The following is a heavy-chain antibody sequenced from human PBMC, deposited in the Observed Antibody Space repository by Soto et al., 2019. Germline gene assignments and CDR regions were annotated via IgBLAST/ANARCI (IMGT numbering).Heavy chain of an antibody. CDR1: GFTFSGYT. Sequence: GGSLRLSCAASGFTFSGYTMNWVRQAPGKGLEWVSSISSSSSDIYYADSVKGRFTISRDNAKNSLFLQMSSLTAEDTAVYFCARGHYDILTGYYSLDYWGQGTLVTVSS. J-gene: IGHJ4*02. D-gene: IGHD3-9*01. CDR3: ARGHYDILTGYYSLDY. V-gene: IGHV3-21*01. CDR2: ISSSSSDI.